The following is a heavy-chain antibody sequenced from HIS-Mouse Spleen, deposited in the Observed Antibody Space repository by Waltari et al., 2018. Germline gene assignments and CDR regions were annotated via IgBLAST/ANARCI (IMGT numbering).Heavy chain of an antibody. CDR1: GYTFTSHD. J-gene: IGHJ4*02. CDR2: MHPKSGSA. CDR3: ARGARNYVDY. D-gene: IGHD5-12*01. V-gene: IGHV1-8*01. Sequence: QVQLVQSGAEVKKPGVSVKVSCKASGYTFTSHDINWVRQATGQGLEWMGWMHPKSGSAGYAQKFQGSFTMTRNTSISTAYMELSSLRSEDTAVYYCARGARNYVDYWGQRTLVTVSS.